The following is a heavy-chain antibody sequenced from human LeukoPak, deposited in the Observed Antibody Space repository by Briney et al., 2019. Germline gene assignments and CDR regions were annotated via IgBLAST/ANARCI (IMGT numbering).Heavy chain of an antibody. CDR1: GFTFSSYG. CDR3: AKDRSGSYSLDY. V-gene: IGHV3-30*02. CDR2: IRYDGSKK. J-gene: IGHJ4*02. D-gene: IGHD1-26*01. Sequence: GGSLRLSCAASGFTFSSYGMDWVRQAPGKGLEWVAFIRYDGSKKYYADSVKGRFTLSRDNLKNTLYLQMNNLRAEDTAVYYCAKDRSGSYSLDYWGQGTLVTVSS.